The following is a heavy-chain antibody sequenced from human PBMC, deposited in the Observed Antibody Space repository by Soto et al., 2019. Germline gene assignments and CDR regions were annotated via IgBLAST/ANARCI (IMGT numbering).Heavy chain of an antibody. J-gene: IGHJ4*02. CDR2: INSDGSST. V-gene: IGHV3-74*01. Sequence: PGGSLRLSCSASGFTFSSYWMHWVRQAPGKGLVWVSRINSDGSSTSYADSVKGRFTISRDNAKNTLYLQMNSLRAEDTAVYYCARAWQWETPLDYWGQGTLVTVSS. D-gene: IGHD1-26*01. CDR3: ARAWQWETPLDY. CDR1: GFTFSSYW.